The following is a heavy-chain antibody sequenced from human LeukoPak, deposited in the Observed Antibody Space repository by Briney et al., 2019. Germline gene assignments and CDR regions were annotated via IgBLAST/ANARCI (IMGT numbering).Heavy chain of an antibody. CDR1: GYTFTSYD. Sequence: GASVKVSCKASGYTFTSYDITWVRQAAGQGLEWMGWMNPNSGDTGLGQKFQGRVTMTRDTSIRAAYMELRSLKSDDTAVYYCARIRYEPYYYYGVDVWGQGITVTVSS. CDR3: ARIRYEPYYYYGVDV. J-gene: IGHJ6*02. CDR2: MNPNSGDT. D-gene: IGHD2-15*01. V-gene: IGHV1-8*01.